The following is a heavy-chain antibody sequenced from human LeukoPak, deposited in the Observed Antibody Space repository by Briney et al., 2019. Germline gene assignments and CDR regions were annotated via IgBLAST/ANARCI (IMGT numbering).Heavy chain of an antibody. CDR3: ATHMAGYNVRYYGMDV. CDR1: GGSISSYY. CDR2: IYYSGST. D-gene: IGHD5-24*01. Sequence: SETLSLTCTVSGGSISSYYWSWIRQPPGKGLEWIGYIYYSGSTNYNPSLRSRVTISVDTSKNQFSLKLSSVTAADTAVYYCATHMAGYNVRYYGMDVWGQGTTVTVSS. J-gene: IGHJ6*02. V-gene: IGHV4-59*01.